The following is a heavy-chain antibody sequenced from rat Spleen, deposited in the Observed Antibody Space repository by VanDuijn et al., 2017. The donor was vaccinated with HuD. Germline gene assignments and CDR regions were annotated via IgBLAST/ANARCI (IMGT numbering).Heavy chain of an antibody. CDR2: ISYDGGRN. CDR3: VRHWGY. CDR1: GFTFDDYY. D-gene: IGHD4-6*01. J-gene: IGHJ2*01. V-gene: IGHV5-7*01. Sequence: EVQLVESGGGFVQPGRSMKLSCAASGFTFDDYYMAWVRQAPTKGLEWVATISYDGGRNFYRDSVKGRFTVSRDNAKSTLYLQMDSLRSEDTATYYCVRHWGYWGQGVMVTVSS.